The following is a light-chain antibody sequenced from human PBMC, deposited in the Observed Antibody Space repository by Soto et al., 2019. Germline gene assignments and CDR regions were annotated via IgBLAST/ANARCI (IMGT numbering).Light chain of an antibody. CDR1: QDISNN. J-gene: IGKJ2*01. CDR3: LQHSSYPYT. Sequence: DIQMTQSPSAMAASVGDRVTITCRASQDISNNLAWFQQKPGKVPKRLISAASSLQSGVPSRYSGSRSGPEFTLTISSLQPEEFATYVCLQHSSYPYTFGPGTKLEIK. CDR2: AAS. V-gene: IGKV1-17*03.